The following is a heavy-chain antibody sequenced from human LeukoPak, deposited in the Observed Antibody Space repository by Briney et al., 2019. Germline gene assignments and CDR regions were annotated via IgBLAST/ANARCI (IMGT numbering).Heavy chain of an antibody. CDR1: GYTFTSYD. CDR3: ARNVAYDYVWGSYRLKPGV. D-gene: IGHD3-16*02. Sequence: APVKVSCKASGYTFTSYDINWVRQATGQGLEWMGWMNPNSGNTGYAQKFQGRVTMTRNTSISTAYMELSSLRSEDTAVYYCARNVAYDYVWGSYRLKPGVWGQGTLVTVSS. CDR2: MNPNSGNT. V-gene: IGHV1-8*01. J-gene: IGHJ4*02.